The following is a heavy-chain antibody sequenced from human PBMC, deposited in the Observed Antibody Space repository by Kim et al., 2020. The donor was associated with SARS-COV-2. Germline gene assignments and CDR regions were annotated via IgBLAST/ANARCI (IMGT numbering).Heavy chain of an antibody. CDR3: AKDPLLRYFDWSFEYFQH. D-gene: IGHD3-9*01. J-gene: IGHJ1*01. CDR2: ISGSGGST. CDR1: GFTFSSYA. Sequence: GGSLRLSCAASGFTFSSYAMSWVRQAPGKGLEWVSAISGSGGSTYYADSVKGRFTISRDNSKNTLYLQMNSLRAEDTAVYYCAKDPLLRYFDWSFEYFQHWGQGTLVTVSS. V-gene: IGHV3-23*01.